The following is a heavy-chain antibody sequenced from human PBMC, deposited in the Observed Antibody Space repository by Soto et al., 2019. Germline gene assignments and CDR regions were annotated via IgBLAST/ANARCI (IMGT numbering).Heavy chain of an antibody. V-gene: IGHV3-23*01. CDR1: GFTFNSYA. CDR2: ISRGGGGT. D-gene: IGHD3-9*01. CDR3: AKGSHYDILTAYHAFDY. J-gene: IGHJ4*02. Sequence: GGSLRLSCAASGFTFNSYAMNWFRQAPGKGLEWMSSISRGGGGTYYADSVKGRLTISRDNSKNTLYLQMNSLRAEDTALYYCAKGSHYDILTAYHAFDYWGPGTLVTVSS.